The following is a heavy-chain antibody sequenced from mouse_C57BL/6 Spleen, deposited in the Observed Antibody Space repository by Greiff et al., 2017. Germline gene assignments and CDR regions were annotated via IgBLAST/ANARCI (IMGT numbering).Heavy chain of an antibody. CDR3: TPIYYGNLWFAY. CDR1: GFNIKDDY. D-gene: IGHD2-1*01. J-gene: IGHJ3*01. V-gene: IGHV14-4*01. Sequence: VQLKESGAELVRPGASVKLSCTASGFNIKDDYMHWVKQRPEQGLEWIGWIDPENGDTEYASKFQGKATITADTSSNTAYLQLSSLTSEDTAVYYCTPIYYGNLWFAYWGQGTLVTVSA. CDR2: IDPENGDT.